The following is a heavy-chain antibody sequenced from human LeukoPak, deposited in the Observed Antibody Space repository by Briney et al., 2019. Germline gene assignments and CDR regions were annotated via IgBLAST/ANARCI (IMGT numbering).Heavy chain of an antibody. Sequence: PGGSLRLSCAASGFTFSDYNMSWIRRAPGQGLEWGSYISTSSGFTNYADSVRGRFTISSDNAKNSLYLQMNTLRAEDTAVYYCAKGSPPGDWGQGTLVSVSS. J-gene: IGHJ4*02. CDR3: AKGSPPGD. V-gene: IGHV3-11*05. CDR1: GFTFSDYN. CDR2: ISTSSGFT.